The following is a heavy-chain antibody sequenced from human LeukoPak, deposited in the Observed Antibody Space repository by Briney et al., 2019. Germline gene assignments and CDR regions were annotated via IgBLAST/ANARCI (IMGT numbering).Heavy chain of an antibody. D-gene: IGHD3-16*01. Sequence: PSETLSLTCTVSGASISSYYWSWIRQPAGKGLEWIGRIYTSGSTHYNPSLKSRVTISVDSSKNHFSLKLSSVTAADTAVYYCARQLGSQIDCWGQGTLVTVSS. CDR1: GASISSYY. CDR2: IYTSGST. CDR3: ARQLGSQIDC. V-gene: IGHV4-4*07. J-gene: IGHJ4*02.